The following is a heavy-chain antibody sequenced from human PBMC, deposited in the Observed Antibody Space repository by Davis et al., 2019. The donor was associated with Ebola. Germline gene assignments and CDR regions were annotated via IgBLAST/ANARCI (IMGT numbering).Heavy chain of an antibody. J-gene: IGHJ4*02. CDR2: ITNGGSTN. CDR1: GFSFNSYT. CDR3: ARGFGELLLGY. V-gene: IGHV3-48*04. D-gene: IGHD3-10*01. Sequence: GESLKISCIASGFSFNSYTMNWVRQAPGKGLEWLSYITNGGSTNSYADSVKGRFTISRDNAKNTLYLQMNSLRAEDTAVYYCARGFGELLLGYWGQGTLVTVSS.